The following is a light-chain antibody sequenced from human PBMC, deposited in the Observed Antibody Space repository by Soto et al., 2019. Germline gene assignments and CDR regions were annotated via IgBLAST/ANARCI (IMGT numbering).Light chain of an antibody. Sequence: PGERATLSCRASQSVSSSYLAWYQQKPGQAPRLLIYGASSRATGIPDRFSGSGSGTDFTLTISRLEPEDFAVYYCQQYGSSPLITFGQGTRLEIK. V-gene: IGKV3-20*01. CDR3: QQYGSSPLIT. CDR2: GAS. J-gene: IGKJ5*01. CDR1: QSVSSSY.